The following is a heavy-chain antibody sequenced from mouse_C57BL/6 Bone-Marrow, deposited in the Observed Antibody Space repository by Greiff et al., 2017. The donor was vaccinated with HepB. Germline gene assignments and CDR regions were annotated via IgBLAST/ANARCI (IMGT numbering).Heavy chain of an antibody. J-gene: IGHJ2*01. V-gene: IGHV1-26*01. Sequence: EVQLQQSGPELVKPGASVKISCKASGYTFTDYYMNWVKQSHGKSLEWIGDINPNNGGTSYNQKFKGKATLTVDKSSSTAYMELRSLTSEDSAVYYCARSPFTTRDYWGQGTTLTVSS. CDR3: ARSPFTTRDY. CDR2: INPNNGGT. D-gene: IGHD3-1*01. CDR1: GYTFTDYY.